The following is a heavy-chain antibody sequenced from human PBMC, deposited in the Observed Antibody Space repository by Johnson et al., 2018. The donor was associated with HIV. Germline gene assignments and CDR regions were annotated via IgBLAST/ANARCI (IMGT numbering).Heavy chain of an antibody. CDR1: GFTFDDYG. Sequence: VQLVESEGGVVRPGGSLRLSCAASGFTFDDYGMSWVRQAPGKGLEWVSGIDWIGRTAGYADTVKGRFTISRDNAKNALYLQMSRLRAEDAAVYCCARDLVRDAFDMWGQGTMVTVSS. D-gene: IGHD3-10*01. CDR3: ARDLVRDAFDM. J-gene: IGHJ3*02. CDR2: IDWIGRTA. V-gene: IGHV3-20*04.